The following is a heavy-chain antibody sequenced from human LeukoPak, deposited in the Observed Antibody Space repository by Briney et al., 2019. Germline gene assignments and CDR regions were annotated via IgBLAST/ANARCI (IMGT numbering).Heavy chain of an antibody. CDR2: IKQDGSEK. Sequence: GGSLRLSCAASGFTFSSYWMSWVRQAPGKGLEWVANIKQDGSEKYYVDSVKGRFTISRDNAKNSLYLQMNSLRAEDTAVYYCAKLESDRYFDWLLRYFDYWGQGTLVTVSS. J-gene: IGHJ4*02. V-gene: IGHV3-7*03. CDR1: GFTFSSYW. D-gene: IGHD3-9*01. CDR3: AKLESDRYFDWLLRYFDY.